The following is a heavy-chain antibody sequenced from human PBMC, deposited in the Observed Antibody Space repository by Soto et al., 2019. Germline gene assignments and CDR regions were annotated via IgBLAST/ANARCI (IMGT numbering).Heavy chain of an antibody. CDR2: INEDGSAK. CDR1: GSIVTSYW. Sequence: GGSLRLSCAASGSIVTSYWMTWVRLAPGKGPEWVANINEDGSAKDYVDSVKGRFTISRDNAKKSLFLQMNSLRVEDTAVYFCATNAIWGQGTMVTVSS. V-gene: IGHV3-7*01. D-gene: IGHD2-8*01. J-gene: IGHJ4*02. CDR3: ATNAI.